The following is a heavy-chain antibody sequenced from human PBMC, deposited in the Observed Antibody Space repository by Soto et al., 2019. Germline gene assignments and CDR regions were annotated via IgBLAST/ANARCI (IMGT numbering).Heavy chain of an antibody. CDR3: ARVITMVRGVIIRGYFDY. D-gene: IGHD3-10*01. J-gene: IGHJ4*02. CDR2: ILPIFGTA. Sequence: QVQLVQSGAEVKKPGSSVKVSCKASGGTFSSYAISWVRQAPGQGLEWMGGILPIFGTANYAQKFQGRVTITADESTSTAYMELSSLRSEDTAVYYCARVITMVRGVIIRGYFDYWGQGTLVTVSS. V-gene: IGHV1-69*01. CDR1: GGTFSSYA.